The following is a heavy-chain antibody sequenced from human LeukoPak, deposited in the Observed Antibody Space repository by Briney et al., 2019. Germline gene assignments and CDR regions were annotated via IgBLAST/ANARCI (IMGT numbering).Heavy chain of an antibody. V-gene: IGHV4-34*01. CDR3: ARGPWPRSSWFDP. J-gene: IGHJ5*02. CDR2: INHSGST. Sequence: SETLSLTCAVYGGSFSGYYWSWIRQPPGKGLEWIGEINHSGSTNYNPSLKSRVTISVDTSKNQFSLKLSSVTAADTAVYYCARGPWPRSSWFDPWGQGTLVTVSS. D-gene: IGHD2-2*01. CDR1: GGSFSGYY.